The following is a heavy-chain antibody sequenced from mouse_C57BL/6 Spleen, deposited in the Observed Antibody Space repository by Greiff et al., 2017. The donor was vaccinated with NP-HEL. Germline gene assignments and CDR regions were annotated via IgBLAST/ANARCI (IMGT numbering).Heavy chain of an antibody. V-gene: IGHV1-50*01. CDR2: IDPSDSYT. J-gene: IGHJ2*01. CDR3: ARSGESWGLRDHFDY. D-gene: IGHD2-13*01. CDR1: GYTFTSYW. Sequence: QVQLQQPGAELVKPGASVKLSCKASGYTFTSYWMQWVKQRPGQGLEWIGEIDPSDSYTNYNQKFKGKATLTVDTSSSTAYMQLSSLTSEDSAVYYCARSGESWGLRDHFDYWGQGTTLTVSS.